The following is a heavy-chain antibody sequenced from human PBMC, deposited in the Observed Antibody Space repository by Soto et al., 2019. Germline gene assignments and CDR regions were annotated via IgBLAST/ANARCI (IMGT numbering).Heavy chain of an antibody. CDR3: ARVIRYSGYDAGVSSFDY. J-gene: IGHJ4*02. V-gene: IGHV4-31*03. D-gene: IGHD5-12*01. CDR2: IYYSGST. Sequence: QVQLQESGPGLVKPSQTLSLTCTVSGGSISSGGYYWSWIRQHPGKGLEWIGYIYYSGSTYYNPSLKSRVTISVDTSKNQFSLKLSSVTAADTAAYYCARVIRYSGYDAGVSSFDYWGQGTLVTVSS. CDR1: GGSISSGGYY.